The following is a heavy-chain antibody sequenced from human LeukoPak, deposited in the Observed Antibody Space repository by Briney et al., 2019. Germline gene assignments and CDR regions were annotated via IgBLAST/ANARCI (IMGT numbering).Heavy chain of an antibody. D-gene: IGHD2-2*01. CDR1: GGAFTDYF. CDR3: ARAGVGAPAASYFDY. J-gene: IGHJ4*02. CDR2: INRGGST. Sequence: PSETLSLTCAVYGGAFTDYFCSCIRQWIGEINRGGSTKYSPSLKSRVTMSVDTSKNQFSLKLSSVTAADTAVYYCARAGVGAPAASYFDYWGQGALVTVSS. V-gene: IGHV4-34*01.